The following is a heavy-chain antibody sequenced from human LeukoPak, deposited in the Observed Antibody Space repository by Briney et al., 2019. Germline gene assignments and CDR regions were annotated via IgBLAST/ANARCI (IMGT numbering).Heavy chain of an antibody. CDR2: ISVDGETP. CDR1: GFGVSSFG. D-gene: IGHD6-19*01. V-gene: IGHV3-23*01. CDR3: AQGYSSGWFPH. J-gene: IGHJ4*02. Sequence: PGGSLRLSCEVSGFGVSSFGMSWVRQAPGKGLEWISAISVDGETPYYAASVKGRSIISRDTSKNPLYLQLSSLRAEDTAVYYCAQGYSSGWFPHWGQGSLVSVSS.